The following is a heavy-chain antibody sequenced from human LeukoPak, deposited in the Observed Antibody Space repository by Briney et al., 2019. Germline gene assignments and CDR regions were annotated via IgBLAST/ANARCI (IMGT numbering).Heavy chain of an antibody. CDR2: IRYDGSNK. V-gene: IGHV3-30*02. Sequence: GGSLRLSCAASGFSFSDYGMHWVRQAPGKGLEWVAFIRYDGSNKIYADSVRGRFTISRDNAKSTLYLQMNSLRAEDTAVYYCARGGDDRYSSSWYGLDYWGQGTLVTVSS. CDR3: ARGGDDRYSSSWYGLDY. CDR1: GFSFSDYG. J-gene: IGHJ4*02. D-gene: IGHD6-13*01.